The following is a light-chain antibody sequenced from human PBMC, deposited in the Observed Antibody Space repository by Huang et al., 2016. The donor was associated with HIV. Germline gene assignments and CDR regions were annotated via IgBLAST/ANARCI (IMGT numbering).Light chain of an antibody. CDR2: WAS. Sequence: DVVMTQSPDSLTVSLGARAPINCKSSQTVLSRSNRKNYLAWYQQRPGQPPKVLIYWASSRESGVPDRFSGSGSETDFNLTISSLQPDDVAVYYCQQYYTPPYTFGQGTKLEIK. J-gene: IGKJ2*01. V-gene: IGKV4-1*01. CDR1: QTVLSRSNRKNY. CDR3: QQYYTPPYT.